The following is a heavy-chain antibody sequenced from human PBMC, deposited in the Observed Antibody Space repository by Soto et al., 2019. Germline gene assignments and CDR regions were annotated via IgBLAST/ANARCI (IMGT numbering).Heavy chain of an antibody. Sequence: GGSLRLSCAASGFTFSSYGMHWVRQAPGKGLEWVAVISYDGSNKYYADSVKGRFTISRDNSKNTLYLQMNSLRAEDTAVYYCAKDFEDSGGPFDYWGQGTLVTVSS. J-gene: IGHJ4*02. CDR3: AKDFEDSGGPFDY. CDR2: ISYDGSNK. D-gene: IGHD2-15*01. V-gene: IGHV3-30*18. CDR1: GFTFSSYG.